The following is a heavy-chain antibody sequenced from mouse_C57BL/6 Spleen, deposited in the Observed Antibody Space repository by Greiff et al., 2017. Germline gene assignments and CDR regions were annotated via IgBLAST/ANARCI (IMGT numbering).Heavy chain of an antibody. Sequence: VQGVESGAELVKPGASVKISCKASGYAFSSYWMNWVKQRPGKGLEWIGQIYPGDGDTNYNGKFKGKATLTADKSSSTAYMQLSSLTSEDSAVYFCARLSSGYYFDYWGQGTTLTVSS. J-gene: IGHJ2*01. CDR2: IYPGDGDT. D-gene: IGHD3-2*02. CDR3: ARLSSGYYFDY. CDR1: GYAFSSYW. V-gene: IGHV1-80*01.